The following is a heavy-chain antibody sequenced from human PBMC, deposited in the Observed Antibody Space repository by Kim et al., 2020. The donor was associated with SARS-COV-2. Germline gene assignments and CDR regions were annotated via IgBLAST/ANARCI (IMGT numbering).Heavy chain of an antibody. CDR2: INPSGGST. J-gene: IGHJ4*02. CDR3: AKEDHGYNHGAGDY. D-gene: IGHD5-12*01. Sequence: ASVKVSCKTSGYTFTSSYIHWVRQAPGQGLEWMGIINPSGGSTTYTQRFQGRVTMTRDTSTSTLYMELSSQRFEDTAMYYCAKEDHGYNHGAGDYWGQGTLVTVSS. CDR1: GYTFTSSY. V-gene: IGHV1-46*01.